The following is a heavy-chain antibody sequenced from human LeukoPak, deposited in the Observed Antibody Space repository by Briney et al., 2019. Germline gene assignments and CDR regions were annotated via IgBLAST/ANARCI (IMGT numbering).Heavy chain of an antibody. V-gene: IGHV1-18*01. J-gene: IGHJ4*02. D-gene: IGHD3-22*01. CDR3: ASHLNLYDSSGYYYVPPFDY. CDR2: ISAYNGNT. CDR1: GYTFTSYG. Sequence: GASVKVSCKASGYTFTSYGISWVRQAPGQGLEWMGWISAYNGNTNYAQKLQGRVTMTTDTSTSTAYMELRSLRSDDTAVYYCASHLNLYDSSGYYYVPPFDYWGQGILVTVSS.